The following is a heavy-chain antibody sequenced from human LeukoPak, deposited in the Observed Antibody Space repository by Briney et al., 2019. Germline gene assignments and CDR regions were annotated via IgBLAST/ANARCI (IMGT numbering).Heavy chain of an antibody. D-gene: IGHD3-16*01. CDR3: AKDTNWGRSVGYFDY. V-gene: IGHV3-23*01. CDR1: GFTFSSYA. Sequence: PGGSLRLSCAASGFTFSSYAMNWVRQAPGKGLEWVSVISNSGGSTSYADSVKGRFTISRDNSKNTVCLQMNSLRAEDTAIYYCAKDTNWGRSVGYFDYWGQGTLVTVSS. CDR2: ISNSGGST. J-gene: IGHJ4*02.